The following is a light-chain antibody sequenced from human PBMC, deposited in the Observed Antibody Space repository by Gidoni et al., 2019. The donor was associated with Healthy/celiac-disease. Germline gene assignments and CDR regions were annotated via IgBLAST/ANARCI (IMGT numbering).Light chain of an antibody. CDR1: QSISSY. CDR3: QQSYSTPYT. Sequence: DIQMTQSPSSLSASVGDRVTITCRASQSISSYLNWYQQKPGKAPKLLIYAASSLQSGVPSRFSGSGSGTDFTLTIRGRQPEDLATYYCQQSYSTPYTFXRXPSWRSN. CDR2: AAS. V-gene: IGKV1-39*01. J-gene: IGKJ2*01.